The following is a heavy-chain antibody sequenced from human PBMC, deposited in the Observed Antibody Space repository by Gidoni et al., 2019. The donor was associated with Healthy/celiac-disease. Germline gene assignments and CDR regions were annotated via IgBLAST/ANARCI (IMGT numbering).Heavy chain of an antibody. J-gene: IGHJ4*02. D-gene: IGHD5-18*01. V-gene: IGHV3-7*01. Sequence: DSVKGRFTISRDNAKNSLYLQMNSLRAEDTAVYYCASTYPGYSYGVDYWGQGTLVTVSS. CDR3: ASTYPGYSYGVDY.